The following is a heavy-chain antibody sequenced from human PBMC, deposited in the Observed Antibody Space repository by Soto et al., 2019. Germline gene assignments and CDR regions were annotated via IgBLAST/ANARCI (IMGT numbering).Heavy chain of an antibody. J-gene: IGHJ4*02. CDR2: ISYDGSNK. CDR1: GFTFSNYA. CDR3: ARAYGQIDY. Sequence: PGGSLRLSCAASGFTFSNYAMHWVRQGPAKGLEWVTVISYDGSNKYYADSVKGRFTNSRDNSNNTLYLQMNNLRAEDTAVYYCARAYGQIDYWGQGTLVTVSS. V-gene: IGHV3-30-3*01. D-gene: IGHD4-17*01.